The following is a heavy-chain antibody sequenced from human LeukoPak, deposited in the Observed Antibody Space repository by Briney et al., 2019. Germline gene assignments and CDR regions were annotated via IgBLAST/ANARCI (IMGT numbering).Heavy chain of an antibody. V-gene: IGHV5-51*01. J-gene: IGHJ6*02. CDR2: IYAGDSDT. CDR3: ARHSYCSSTTCYYYYGMDV. CDR1: GYSFTSYW. D-gene: IGHD2-2*01. Sequence: GESLKISCKGSGYSFTSYWIGWVRQMPGKGLEWMGIIYAGDSDTRYSPSFQGQVTISVDKSISTAYLQWSSLQASDTAMYYCARHSYCSSTTCYYYYGMDVWGQGTTVTVSS.